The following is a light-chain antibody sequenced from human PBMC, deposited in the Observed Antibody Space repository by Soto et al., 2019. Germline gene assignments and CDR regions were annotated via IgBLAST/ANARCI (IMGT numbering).Light chain of an antibody. CDR3: QQYGSSPPWT. V-gene: IGKV3-20*01. CDR2: GAS. CDR1: QSVSSSY. J-gene: IGKJ1*01. Sequence: EIVLTQSPGTLSLSPGERATLSCRASQSVSSSYLASYQQKPGQAPRLLIYGASSMATGIPDRFSGSGSGTDFTLSISSLEPEAVAVYDCQQYGSSPPWTIGQGTKVEIK.